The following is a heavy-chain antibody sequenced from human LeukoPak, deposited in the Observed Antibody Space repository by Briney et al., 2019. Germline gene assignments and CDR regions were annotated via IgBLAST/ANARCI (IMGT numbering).Heavy chain of an antibody. CDR1: GYTFTGYY. CDR3: ARAQHLYLFV. V-gene: IGHV1-2*07. D-gene: IGHD6-13*01. CDR2: INPNSGVA. J-gene: IGHJ4*02. Sequence: ASVNVSCKASGYTFTGYYMHWVRQAAGQGLEWMGWINPNSGVANYAHKFQCRVTMTCETSSSTAYMELSRLISDDTTGYYCARAQHLYLFVWRQGTLVTVPS.